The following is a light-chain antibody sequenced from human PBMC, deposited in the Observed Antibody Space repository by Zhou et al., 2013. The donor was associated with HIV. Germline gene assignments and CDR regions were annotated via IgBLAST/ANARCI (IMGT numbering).Light chain of an antibody. CDR1: QSVGGS. J-gene: IGKJ1*01. Sequence: EIVMTQSPATLSVSPGERATLSCRTSQSVGGSLAWYQQKPGQAPRLLISGASTRATGVPARFSGSGSGTEFTLTISGMQSEDLAVYYCLNYSFSPWSFGQGTKV. CDR2: GAS. CDR3: LNYSFSPWS. V-gene: IGKV3-15*01.